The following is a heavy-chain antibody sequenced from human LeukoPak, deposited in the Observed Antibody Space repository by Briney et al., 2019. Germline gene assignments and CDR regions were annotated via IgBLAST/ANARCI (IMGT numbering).Heavy chain of an antibody. V-gene: IGHV3-30*18. CDR3: AKSDILTGYHNPFDY. CDR1: GFTLSSYA. CDR2: ISYDGSNK. Sequence: GGSLRLSCAASGFTLSSYAMHWVRQAPGKGLEWVAVISYDGSNKYYADSVKGRFTISRDNSKNTLYLQMNSLRAEDTAVYYCAKSDILTGYHNPFDYWGQGTLVTVSS. J-gene: IGHJ4*02. D-gene: IGHD3-9*01.